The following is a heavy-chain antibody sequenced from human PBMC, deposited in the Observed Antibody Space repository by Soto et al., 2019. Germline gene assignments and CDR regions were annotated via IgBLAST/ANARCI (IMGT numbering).Heavy chain of an antibody. CDR3: SRDVDFGEEDV. D-gene: IGHD4-17*01. Sequence: GGSLRLSCAASGVTFSDHYMDWVRQAPGKGLEWVGRTRDKANSYTTEYAASVKGRFTISRDDSKNSLYLQMNSLQTAADTAVYYCSRDVDFGEEDVWGQGTTVTVSS. CDR2: TRDKANSYTT. J-gene: IGHJ6*02. V-gene: IGHV3-72*01. CDR1: GVTFSDHY.